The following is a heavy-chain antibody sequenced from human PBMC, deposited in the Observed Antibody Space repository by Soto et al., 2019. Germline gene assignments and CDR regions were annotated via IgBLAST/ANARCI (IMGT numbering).Heavy chain of an antibody. D-gene: IGHD2-2*01. Sequence: QVQLVQSGAEVKKPGSSVKVSCKASGGTFSSYTISWVRQAPGHGLEWMGRIIPILGIANYAQKFQGRVTITADQSTSTAYMELSSLRSEDTAVYYCARVGCSSTSCYVGWFYPWGQGTLVTVSS. CDR3: ARVGCSSTSCYVGWFYP. CDR2: IIPILGIA. CDR1: GGTFSSYT. V-gene: IGHV1-69*02. J-gene: IGHJ5*02.